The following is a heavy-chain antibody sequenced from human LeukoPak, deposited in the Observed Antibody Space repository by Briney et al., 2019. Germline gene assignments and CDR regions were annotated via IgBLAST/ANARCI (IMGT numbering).Heavy chain of an antibody. J-gene: IGHJ4*02. D-gene: IGHD3-10*01. CDR3: ARRIKWGSGSYYNDY. V-gene: IGHV4-39*07. CDR2: INHSGST. Sequence: SQTLSLTCTVSGGSITTGSYYWSWIRQPPGKGLEWIGEINHSGSTNYNPSLKSRVTISVDTSKNQFSLKLSSVTAADTAVYYCARRIKWGSGSYYNDYWGQGTLVTVSS. CDR1: GGSITTGSYY.